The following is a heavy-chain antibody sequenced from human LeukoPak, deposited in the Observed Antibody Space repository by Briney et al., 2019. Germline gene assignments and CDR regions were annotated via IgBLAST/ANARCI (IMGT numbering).Heavy chain of an antibody. V-gene: IGHV1-24*01. CDR2: FDPEDGET. D-gene: IGHD6-19*01. CDR1: GGTFSSYA. CDR3: ATLRWNSGWFILDY. Sequence: GASVKVSCKASGGTFSSYAISWVRQAPGQGLEWMGGFDPEDGETIYAQKFQGRVTMTEDTSTDTAYMELSSLRSEDTAVYYCATLRWNSGWFILDYWGQGTLVTVSS. J-gene: IGHJ4*02.